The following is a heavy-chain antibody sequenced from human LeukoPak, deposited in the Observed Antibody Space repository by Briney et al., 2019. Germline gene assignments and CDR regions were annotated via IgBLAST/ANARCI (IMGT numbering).Heavy chain of an antibody. J-gene: IGHJ4*02. V-gene: IGHV3-21*01. D-gene: IGHD3-16*01. Sequence: GGSLRLSCSVSGFTFSSYSMNWVRQAPGKGLEWVSSISSSSSYIYYADSVKGRFTISRDNAKNSLYLQMNSLRAEDTAVYYCARVSGGYVWGSYGYWGQGTLVTVSS. CDR1: GFTFSSYS. CDR3: ARVSGGYVWGSYGY. CDR2: ISSSSSYI.